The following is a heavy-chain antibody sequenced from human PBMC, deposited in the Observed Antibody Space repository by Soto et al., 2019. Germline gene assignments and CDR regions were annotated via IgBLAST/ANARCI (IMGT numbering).Heavy chain of an antibody. CDR1: GFTFNYYG. CDR2: IWYDGTKK. J-gene: IGHJ6*02. V-gene: IGHV3-33*01. Sequence: AVGSLRLSCVASGFTFNYYGIHWVRQAPGKGLEWVAVIWYDGTKKDYVDSVQGRFTVSRDNSRNTVHLQMNSLRADDTAIYYCARDGSSTHLYYGLDVWGQGTLVTVSS. CDR3: ARDGSSTHLYYGLDV. D-gene: IGHD1-26*01.